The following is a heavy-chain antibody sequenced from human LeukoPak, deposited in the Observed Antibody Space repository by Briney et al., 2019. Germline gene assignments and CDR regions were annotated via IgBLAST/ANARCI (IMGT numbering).Heavy chain of an antibody. CDR2: IKQGGSEK. V-gene: IGHV3-7*04. CDR1: GFTFSSYW. Sequence: AGSLPLSSAASGFTFSSYWMSWVRQAPGKGLEWVANIKQGGSEKFYVDSVKGRFTISRDNDKKSLYLQMNSLRAEDTAVYYCARDTRGYFDLWGGGTDVTVSS. D-gene: IGHD1-1*01. J-gene: IGHJ2*01. CDR3: ARDTRGYFDL.